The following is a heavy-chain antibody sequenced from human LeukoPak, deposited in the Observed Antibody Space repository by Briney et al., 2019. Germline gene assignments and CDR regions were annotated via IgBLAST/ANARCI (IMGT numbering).Heavy chain of an antibody. CDR2: IHYDGRT. CDR3: AGHLNGGTHPLDN. V-gene: IGHV4-59*08. D-gene: IGHD2-8*01. Sequence: TSETLSLTCTVSGASMSGQHWSWIRQAPGKGLEWIAWIHYDGRTNYNPSLKSRLSLSVDTSTNQFSLSLNSVTAADTAVYFCAGHLNGGTHPLDNWGPGIRVIVSP. J-gene: IGHJ4*02. CDR1: GASMSGQH.